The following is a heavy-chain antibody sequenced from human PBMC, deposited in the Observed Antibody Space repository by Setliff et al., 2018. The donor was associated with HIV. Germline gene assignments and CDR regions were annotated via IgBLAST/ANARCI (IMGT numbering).Heavy chain of an antibody. J-gene: IGHJ3*02. Sequence: GGSLRLSCAASGFSFSSYGMHWVRQAPGKGLEWVAGVWYNGDNKYYEDSGKGRFTISRDNSKNTVHLEMNSLRVEDTAVYYCARRRTPTASGPDALDIWGKGTMGTVSS. CDR3: ARRRTPTASGPDALDI. CDR1: GFSFSSYG. D-gene: IGHD3-3*01. V-gene: IGHV3-33*08. CDR2: VWYNGDNK.